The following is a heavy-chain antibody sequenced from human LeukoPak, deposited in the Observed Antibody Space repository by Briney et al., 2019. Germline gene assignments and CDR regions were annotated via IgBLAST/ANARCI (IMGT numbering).Heavy chain of an antibody. CDR2: INPNSGGT. CDR1: GYTFTSYA. J-gene: IGHJ3*02. CDR3: AREDYDSSGQSGEGAFDI. D-gene: IGHD3-22*01. Sequence: ASVKVSCKASGYTFTSYAMNWVRQAPGQGLEWMGWINPNSGGTNYAQKFQGRVTMTRDTSTSTVYMELSSLRSEDTAVYYCAREDYDSSGQSGEGAFDIWGQGTMVTVSS. V-gene: IGHV1-2*02.